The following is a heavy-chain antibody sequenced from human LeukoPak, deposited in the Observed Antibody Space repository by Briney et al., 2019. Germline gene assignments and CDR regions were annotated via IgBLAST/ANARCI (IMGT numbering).Heavy chain of an antibody. CDR1: GGSFSCYY. D-gene: IGHD1-26*01. Sequence: SETLSLTCAVYGGSFSCYYWSWIRQPPGKGLEWIGEINHSGSTNYNPSLKSRVTISVDTSKNQFSLKLSSVTAADTAVYYCGTLDFEWEPNDYWGQGTLVTVSS. CDR2: INHSGST. CDR3: GTLDFEWEPNDY. V-gene: IGHV4-34*01. J-gene: IGHJ4*02.